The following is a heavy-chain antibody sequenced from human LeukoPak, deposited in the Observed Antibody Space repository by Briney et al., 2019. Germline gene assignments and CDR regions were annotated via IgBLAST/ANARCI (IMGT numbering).Heavy chain of an antibody. CDR2: INTSGGGT. J-gene: IGHJ4*02. V-gene: IGHV3-23*01. Sequence: PGESLRLSCAASGFTFSTYALGWVRQSPGKGLEWVSVINTSGGGTYYTESVQGRFTISRDNSKNTLYLQVNSLRGEDTGVYYCARDNGYRNGHAFDFWGQGTLVTVSS. CDR1: GFTFSTYA. CDR3: ARDNGYRNGHAFDF. D-gene: IGHD5-18*01.